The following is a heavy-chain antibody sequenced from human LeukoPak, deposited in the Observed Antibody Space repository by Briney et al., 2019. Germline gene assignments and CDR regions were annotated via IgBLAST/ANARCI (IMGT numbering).Heavy chain of an antibody. D-gene: IGHD7-27*01. CDR2: ISDSGGST. CDR3: ARGPKLGDADFDY. Sequence: GGSLRLSCAPSGFTFSSYAMSWVRQAPGKGLEWVSTISDSGGSTFFADPVKGRFTISRHNSKNTLYLQMNSLRAEDTAVYYCARGPKLGDADFDYWGQGTLVTVSS. J-gene: IGHJ4*02. V-gene: IGHV3-23*01. CDR1: GFTFSSYA.